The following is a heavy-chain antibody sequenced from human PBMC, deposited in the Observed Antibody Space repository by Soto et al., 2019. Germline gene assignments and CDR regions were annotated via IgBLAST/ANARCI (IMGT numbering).Heavy chain of an antibody. CDR3: AKDPKWAQIGNKKLELRINWFDP. D-gene: IGHD1-7*01. CDR2: ISGSGGST. Sequence: GESLKISCAASGFTFSSYAMSWVRQAPGKGLEWVSAISGSGGSTYYADSVKGRFTISRDNSKNTLYLQMNSLRAEDTAVYYCAKDPKWAQIGNKKLELRINWFDPWGQGTLVTVSS. V-gene: IGHV3-23*01. CDR1: GFTFSSYA. J-gene: IGHJ5*02.